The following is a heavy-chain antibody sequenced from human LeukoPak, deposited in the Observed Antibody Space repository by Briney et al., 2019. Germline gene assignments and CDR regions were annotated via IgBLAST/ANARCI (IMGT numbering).Heavy chain of an antibody. Sequence: GSLRLSCAASGFTVSSNYMSWVRQAPGKGLEWVSVIYSGGSTYYADSVKGRFTISRDNSKNTLYLQMNSLKAEDTAVYYCAREGGQQLGSFDYWGQGTLVTVSS. J-gene: IGHJ4*02. CDR2: IYSGGST. V-gene: IGHV3-66*01. CDR1: GFTVSSNY. CDR3: AREGGQQLGSFDY. D-gene: IGHD6-13*01.